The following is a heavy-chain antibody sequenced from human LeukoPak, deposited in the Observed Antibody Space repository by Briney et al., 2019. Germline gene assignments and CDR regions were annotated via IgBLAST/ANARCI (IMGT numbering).Heavy chain of an antibody. Sequence: QPGGSLRLSCAASGFTFSNSAMSWVRQAPAKGLEWVSTISGSDSSTYYADSVKGRFTISRDNSKNTLYLQMNSLRADDTAVYYCAKSGYNRFDYWGQGTLVTVSS. J-gene: IGHJ4*02. D-gene: IGHD5-24*01. CDR3: AKSGYNRFDY. CDR1: GFTFSNSA. CDR2: ISGSDSST. V-gene: IGHV3-23*01.